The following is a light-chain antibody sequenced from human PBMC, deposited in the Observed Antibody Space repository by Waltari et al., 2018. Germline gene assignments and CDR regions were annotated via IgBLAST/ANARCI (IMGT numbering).Light chain of an antibody. CDR1: QSVSSY. J-gene: IGKJ4*01. Sequence: IVLLQSPAPLSLSPGERATLSCRASQSVSSYLAWYQQKPGQAPRLLIYDASNRATGIPARFSGSGSGTDFTLTISSLEPEDFAVYYCQHRSNWPLTFGGGTKVEIK. CDR3: QHRSNWPLT. CDR2: DAS. V-gene: IGKV3-11*01.